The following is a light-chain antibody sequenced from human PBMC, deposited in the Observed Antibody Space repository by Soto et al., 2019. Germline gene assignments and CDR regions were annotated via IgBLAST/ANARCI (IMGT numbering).Light chain of an antibody. Sequence: QAVVTQPPSVSGSPGQRVTLSCTWSSSNIGAGYDVHWYQQLPGTAPKLLIYGNSNRPSGVPDRFSGSKSGTSASLALTGLQAEDEADYYCQSYDSSLSAVVFGGGTKLTVL. CDR3: QSYDSSLSAVV. CDR1: SSNIGAGYD. CDR2: GNS. V-gene: IGLV1-40*01. J-gene: IGLJ2*01.